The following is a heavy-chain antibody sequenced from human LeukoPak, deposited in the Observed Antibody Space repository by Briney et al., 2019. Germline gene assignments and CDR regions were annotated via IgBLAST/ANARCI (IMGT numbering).Heavy chain of an antibody. D-gene: IGHD1-1*01. Sequence: GGSLRLSCAASGFTFSSYAMSWVRQAPGKGLEWVSAISGSGGSTYYADSVKGRFTISRDNSKNSLYLQMNSLRAEDTALYYCAKASTGPEGAFDIWGQGTMVTVSS. CDR1: GFTFSSYA. CDR2: ISGSGGST. J-gene: IGHJ3*02. V-gene: IGHV3-23*01. CDR3: AKASTGPEGAFDI.